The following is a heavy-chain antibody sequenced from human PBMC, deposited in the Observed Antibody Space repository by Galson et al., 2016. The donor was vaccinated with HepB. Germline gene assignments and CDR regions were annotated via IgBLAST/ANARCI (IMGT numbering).Heavy chain of an antibody. CDR2: INHSGSA. D-gene: IGHD1-26*01. CDR1: GGSFSGHY. Sequence: SETLSLTCAVYGGSFSGHYCSWIRQPPGKGLEWIGEINHSGSANYNPSLKSRVTISVDTSKNQFSLKLTSVTAADTAVYYCARRQGHRGSYRPLNCFDPWGQGTLVTVS. V-gene: IGHV4-34*01. J-gene: IGHJ5*02. CDR3: ARRQGHRGSYRPLNCFDP.